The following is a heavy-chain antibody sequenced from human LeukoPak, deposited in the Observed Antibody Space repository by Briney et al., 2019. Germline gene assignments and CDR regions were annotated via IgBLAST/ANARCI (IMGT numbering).Heavy chain of an antibody. CDR3: ASWAYGSVGFDP. CDR2: ISSSSSTI. V-gene: IGHV3-48*04. D-gene: IGHD3-16*01. Sequence: PGGSLRLSCAASGFTFSSYSMNWVRQAPGKGLEWVSYISSSSSTIYYADSVKGRFTISRDNATNSLYLQMNSLRAEDTAVYYCASWAYGSVGFDPWGQGTLVTVSS. CDR1: GFTFSSYS. J-gene: IGHJ5*02.